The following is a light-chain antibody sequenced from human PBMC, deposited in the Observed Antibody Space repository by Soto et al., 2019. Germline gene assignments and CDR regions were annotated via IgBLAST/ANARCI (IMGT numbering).Light chain of an antibody. Sequence: QSALTQPASVSGSPGQSITISCTGTSSDVGGYKYVSWYQQHPGKAPKLMIYDIRNRPSGVSNRFSGSKSGNTASRTISGLQAEDEADYYCSSYTSSSTRVFGTGTKVTVL. J-gene: IGLJ1*01. CDR3: SSYTSSSTRV. CDR1: SSDVGGYKY. CDR2: DIR. V-gene: IGLV2-14*03.